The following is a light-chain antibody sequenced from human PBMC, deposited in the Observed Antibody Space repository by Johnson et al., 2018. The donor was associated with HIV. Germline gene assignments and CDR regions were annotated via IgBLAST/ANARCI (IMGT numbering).Light chain of an antibody. V-gene: IGLV1-51*01. CDR2: DNN. CDR1: SSNIGNNY. CDR3: GTWDSSLSAGGYV. Sequence: QSVLTQPPSVSAAPGQKVTISCSGSSSNIGNNYVSWYQQLPGTAPKLLIYDNNKRPSGIPDRFSGSKSCQSATLGITGLQTGAEADYYCGTWDSSLSAGGYVFGTGTKVTVL. J-gene: IGLJ1*01.